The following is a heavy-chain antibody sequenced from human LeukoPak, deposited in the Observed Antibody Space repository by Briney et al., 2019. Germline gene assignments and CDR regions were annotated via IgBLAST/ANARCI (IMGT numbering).Heavy chain of an antibody. CDR1: GFTFNNYA. J-gene: IGHJ6*02. Sequence: GGSLRLSCAASGFTFNNYAMSWFRQTPGKGLEWVSAISGSGDRTYYADSVKGRFTISRDNSKNTLYLQMNSLRAEDTAVYYCARNPCTSCYDERYYYYYYGMDVWGQGTTVTVSS. D-gene: IGHD2-2*01. CDR3: ARNPCTSCYDERYYYYYYGMDV. CDR2: ISGSGDRT. V-gene: IGHV3-23*01.